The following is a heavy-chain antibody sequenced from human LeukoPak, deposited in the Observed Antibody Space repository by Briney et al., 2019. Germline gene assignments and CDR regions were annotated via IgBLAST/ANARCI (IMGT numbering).Heavy chain of an antibody. CDR1: GGSISSSTSY. V-gene: IGHV4-39*01. CDR3: ARNASDSGTSYFDY. CDR2: IYYSAST. J-gene: IGHJ4*02. D-gene: IGHD1-26*01. Sequence: PSETLSLTCTVSGGSISSSTSYWGWIRQPPGKGLEWIGSIYYSASTSYNPSLKSRVTISVDTSKKQFSLKLDSVTAADTAVYYCARNASDSGTSYFDYWGQGTLVSVSS.